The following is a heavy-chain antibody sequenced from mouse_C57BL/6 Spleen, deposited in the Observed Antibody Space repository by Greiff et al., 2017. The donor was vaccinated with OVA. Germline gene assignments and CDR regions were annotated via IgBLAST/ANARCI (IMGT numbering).Heavy chain of an antibody. D-gene: IGHD2-4*01. CDR1: GYTFTSYW. V-gene: IGHV1-7*01. CDR3: AREEGLRRGVAMDY. Sequence: VQGVESGAELVKPGASVKLSCKASGYTFTSYWMHWVKQRPGQGLEWIGYINPSSGYTKYNQKFKDKATLTADKSSSTAYMQLSSLTYEDAAVDYCAREEGLRRGVAMDYWGQGTSVTVSS. CDR2: INPSSGYT. J-gene: IGHJ4*01.